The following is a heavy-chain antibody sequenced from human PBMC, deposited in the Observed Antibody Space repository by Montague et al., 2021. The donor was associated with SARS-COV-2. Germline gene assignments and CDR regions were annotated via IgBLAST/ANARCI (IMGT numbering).Heavy chain of an antibody. CDR3: ARGDSSGYYYLFDY. CDR2: IGTAGDT. V-gene: IGHV3-13*04. CDR1: GFTFSSYD. D-gene: IGHD3-22*01. J-gene: IGHJ4*02. Sequence: YRRLSCAASGFTFSSYDMHWVRQATGKGLEWVSAIGTAGDTYYPGSVKGRFTISRENAKNSLYLQMNSLRAGDTAVYYCARGDSSGYYYLFDYWGQGTLVTVSS.